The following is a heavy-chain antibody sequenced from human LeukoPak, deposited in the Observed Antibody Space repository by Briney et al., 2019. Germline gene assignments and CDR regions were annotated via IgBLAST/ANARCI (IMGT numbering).Heavy chain of an antibody. CDR1: GIAFSNSI. V-gene: IGHV3-30*04. CDR3: AREGHTSGYCGTFDV. J-gene: IGHJ3*01. Sequence: GGSLRLSCVASGIAFSNSIMHWVRQAPGKGLEWVSAMSYDGFSKYYADSMKGRLTIPRDDSKNTVYLQMKSLRPEDTAVYYCAREGHTSGYCGTFDVWGQGTTVAVS. CDR2: MSYDGFSK. D-gene: IGHD3-22*01.